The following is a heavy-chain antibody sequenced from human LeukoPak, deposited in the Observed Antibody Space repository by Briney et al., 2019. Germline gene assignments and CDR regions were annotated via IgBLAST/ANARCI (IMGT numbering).Heavy chain of an antibody. CDR3: ARGIYCSGGSCYSVPMDV. CDR2: MNPNSGNT. D-gene: IGHD2-15*01. Sequence: ASVKVSCKASGYTFTSYDINWVRQATGQGLEWMGWMNPNSGNTGYAQKFQGRVTITRNTSISTAYMELSSLRSEDTAVYYCARGIYCSGGSCYSVPMDVWGKGTTVTISS. V-gene: IGHV1-8*03. CDR1: GYTFTSYD. J-gene: IGHJ6*03.